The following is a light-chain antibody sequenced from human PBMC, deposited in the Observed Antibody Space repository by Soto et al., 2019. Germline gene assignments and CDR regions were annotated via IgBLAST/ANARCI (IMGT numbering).Light chain of an antibody. Sequence: EIVLTQSPATLSLSPGERATLSCRASRIVNNYLAWYQQQPGQAPRLLIYSTSNRATGIPARFSGGGSGTDFTLTISSLEPEDFAFYYCQQRIAWPLTFGQGTKVEIK. CDR3: QQRIAWPLT. CDR1: RIVNNY. J-gene: IGKJ1*01. V-gene: IGKV3-11*01. CDR2: STS.